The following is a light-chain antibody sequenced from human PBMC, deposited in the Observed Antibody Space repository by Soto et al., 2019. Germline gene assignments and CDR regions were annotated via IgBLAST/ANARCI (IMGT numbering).Light chain of an antibody. CDR3: QQYNSYSGM. CDR2: DAS. J-gene: IGKJ1*01. Sequence: DIQMTQSPSTLSASVGDRVTITCRASQSISHFLAWYQQKPGKVPKLLIYDASNLGSGVPSRFSGNGSGTEFTLTISGLQPDDFASYYCQQYNSYSGMFGQGTKVDIK. CDR1: QSISHF. V-gene: IGKV1-5*01.